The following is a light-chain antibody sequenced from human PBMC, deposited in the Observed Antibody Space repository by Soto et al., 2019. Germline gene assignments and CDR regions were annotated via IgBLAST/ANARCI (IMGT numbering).Light chain of an antibody. J-gene: IGKJ4*01. CDR3: PQGYGTPIT. V-gene: IGKV1-39*01. CDR1: QSLRTY. Sequence: DIQMTESPSSLFASVVDRVNITCRTSQSLRTYLNWYHQGPRKAPKLMIYAASNLQSGVPSRFSGSRSETEFSLSISRLQTEDFGTYYYPQGYGTPITCGGGTKVEI. CDR2: AAS.